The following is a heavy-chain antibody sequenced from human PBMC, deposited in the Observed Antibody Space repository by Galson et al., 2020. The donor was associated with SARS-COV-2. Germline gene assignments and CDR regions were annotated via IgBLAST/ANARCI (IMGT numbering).Heavy chain of an antibody. J-gene: IGHJ4*02. CDR3: ARAPVVVPAAMFYFDY. V-gene: IGHV3-48*04. D-gene: IGHD2-2*01. Sequence: GGSLRLSCAASGFTFSSYSMNWVRQAPGKGLEWVSYISSSSSTIYYADSVKGRFTISRDNAKNSLYLQMNSLRAEDTAVYYCARAPVVVPAAMFYFDYWGQGTLVTVSS. CDR1: GFTFSSYS. CDR2: ISSSSSTI.